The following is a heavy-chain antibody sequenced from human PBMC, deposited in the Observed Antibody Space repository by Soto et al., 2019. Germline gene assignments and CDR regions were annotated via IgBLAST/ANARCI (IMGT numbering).Heavy chain of an antibody. CDR1: GFTFSYG. J-gene: IGHJ4*02. CDR3: ANLVIGYCSGNTCDDY. Sequence: VQLLESGGGLIQPGGSLRLSCAASGFTFSYGIHWLRQAPGKGLEWVAYISYDSSNKFYGHSVKGRFTISRDNSKNTQFLQMNSLRAEDTAVYYCANLVIGYCSGNTCDDYWGQGTLVAVSS. CDR2: ISYDSSNK. D-gene: IGHD2-15*01. V-gene: IGHV3-30*18.